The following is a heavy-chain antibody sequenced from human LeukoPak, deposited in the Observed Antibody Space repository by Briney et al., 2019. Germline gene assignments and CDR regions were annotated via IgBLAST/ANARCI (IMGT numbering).Heavy chain of an antibody. D-gene: IGHD5-18*01. Sequence: PSETLSLTRTVSGYSISSGYYWGWIRQPPGKGLEWIGSIYHSGSTYYNPSLKSRVTISVDTSKNQSSLKLSSVTAADTAVYYCARGSYGSPYNWFDPWGQGTLVTVSS. V-gene: IGHV4-38-2*02. CDR1: GYSISSGYY. CDR2: IYHSGST. CDR3: ARGSYGSPYNWFDP. J-gene: IGHJ5*02.